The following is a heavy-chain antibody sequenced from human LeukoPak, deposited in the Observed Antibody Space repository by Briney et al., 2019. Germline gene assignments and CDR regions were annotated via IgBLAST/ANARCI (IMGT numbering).Heavy chain of an antibody. J-gene: IGHJ4*02. CDR3: AKGPWGSYKRYYFDY. Sequence: GGSLRLSCAASGFTFSSYGMHWVRQAPGKGLEWVAVISYDGSNKYYADSVKGRFTISRDNPKNTLYLQMNSLRAEDTAVYYCAKGPWGSYKRYYFDYWGQGTLVTVSS. V-gene: IGHV3-30*18. CDR2: ISYDGSNK. D-gene: IGHD3-16*01. CDR1: GFTFSSYG.